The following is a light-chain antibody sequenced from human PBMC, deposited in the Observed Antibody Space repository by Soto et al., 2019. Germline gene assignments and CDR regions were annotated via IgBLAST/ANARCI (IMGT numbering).Light chain of an antibody. CDR3: QQYENYWT. Sequence: IQMTRSPSSLSAPAGERVILTCRASQSISSWLAWYQHKPGKAPKLLIYDASNLDSGVPSRFSGGGSGTEFSLTISNLQPDDSATYYCQQYENYWTFGQGTKVDI. CDR1: QSISSW. CDR2: DAS. J-gene: IGKJ1*01. V-gene: IGKV1-5*01.